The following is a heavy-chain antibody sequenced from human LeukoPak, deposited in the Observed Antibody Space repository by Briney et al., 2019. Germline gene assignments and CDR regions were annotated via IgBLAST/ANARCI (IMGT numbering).Heavy chain of an antibody. CDR1: GFTFSSYA. CDR3: ARDHPTILTSDAFDI. Sequence: GGSLRLSCAASGFTFSSYAMSWVRQAPGKGLEWVSSISSSSSYIYYADSVKGRFTISRDNSKNTLYLQMNSLRAEDTAVYYCARDHPTILTSDAFDIWGQGTMVTVSS. V-gene: IGHV3-21*01. J-gene: IGHJ3*02. D-gene: IGHD3-3*01. CDR2: ISSSSSYI.